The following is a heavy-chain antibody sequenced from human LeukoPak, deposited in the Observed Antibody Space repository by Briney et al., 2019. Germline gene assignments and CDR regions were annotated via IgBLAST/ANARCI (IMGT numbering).Heavy chain of an antibody. CDR1: GLTVSSNY. J-gene: IGHJ4*02. CDR2: LYSGGST. D-gene: IGHD4-17*01. V-gene: IGHV3-66*01. Sequence: SLRPSSPASGLTVSSNYMSWVRQAPGKGLEWVSVLYSGGSTYCADSAKGRFTIPRDNSKNTLHLQMNSLRAEDTAVYYCAIRVTVTTEIWGQGTLVTVSS. CDR3: AIRVTVTTEI.